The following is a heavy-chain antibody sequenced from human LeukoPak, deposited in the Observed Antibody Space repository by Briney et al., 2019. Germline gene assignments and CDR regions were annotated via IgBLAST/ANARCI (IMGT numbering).Heavy chain of an antibody. CDR3: ARDQSGEWELLSGWWFDP. J-gene: IGHJ5*02. V-gene: IGHV1-46*01. CDR2: INPSGGFT. D-gene: IGHD1-26*01. CDR1: GYTFTSYG. Sequence: ASVKVSCKASGYTFTSYGISWVRQAPGQGLEWMGIINPSGGFTSYAQKPQGRVTVTRDMSTSTVYMELSNLRSEDTAVYYCARDQSGEWELLSGWWFDPWGQGTLVTVSS.